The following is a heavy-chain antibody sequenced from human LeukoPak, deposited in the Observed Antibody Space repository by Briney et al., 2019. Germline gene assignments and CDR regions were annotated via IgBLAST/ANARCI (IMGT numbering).Heavy chain of an antibody. CDR3: VKDGGYNLDS. V-gene: IGHV3-74*01. D-gene: IGHD5-24*01. CDR1: GFTFISYW. Sequence: PGGSLRLSCAASGFTFISYWMHWVRQAPGKGLVWVSRINIEGTTTTYADAVKGRFTISRDNAKNTLYLQMNSLRAEDTAVYYCVKDGGYNLDSWGQGTLVTVSS. CDR2: INIEGTTT. J-gene: IGHJ4*02.